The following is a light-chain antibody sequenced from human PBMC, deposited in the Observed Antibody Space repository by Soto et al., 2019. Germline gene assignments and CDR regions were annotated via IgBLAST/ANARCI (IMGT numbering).Light chain of an antibody. CDR1: SGSIASNY. CDR2: DDN. CDR3: QSYDSSNHVV. V-gene: IGLV6-57*01. J-gene: IGLJ2*01. Sequence: NFMLTQPHSVSESPGKTVTISCTRSSGSIASNYVQWYQQRPGSSPTTVIYDDNPRPSGVPDRFSGSIDSSSNSASLTISGLKTEDEADYYCQSYDSSNHVVFGGGTKVTVL.